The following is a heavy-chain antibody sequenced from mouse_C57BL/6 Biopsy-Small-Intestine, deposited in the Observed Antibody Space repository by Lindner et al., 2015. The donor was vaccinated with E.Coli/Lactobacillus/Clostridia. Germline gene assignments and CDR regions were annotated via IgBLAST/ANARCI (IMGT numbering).Heavy chain of an antibody. CDR3: ASNYGSSYWYFDV. CDR1: GFNIKDYY. V-gene: IGHV14-2*01. D-gene: IGHD1-1*01. CDR2: IDPEDGET. J-gene: IGHJ1*03. Sequence: VQLQESGAELVKPGASVKLSCTASGFNIKDYYMHWVKQRTEQGLEWIGRIDPEDGETKYAPKFQGKATITADTSSNTAYLQLSSLTSEDTAVYYCASNYGSSYWYFDVWGTGTTVTVSS.